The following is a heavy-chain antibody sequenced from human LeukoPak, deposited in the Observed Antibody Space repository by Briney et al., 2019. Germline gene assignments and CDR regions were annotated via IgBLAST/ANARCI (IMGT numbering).Heavy chain of an antibody. Sequence: SVKVSCKASGGTISSYAISWVRQAPGQGLEWMGGIIPIFGTVNYAQKFQGRVTITADESTSTAYMELSSLRSEDTAVYYCTRDPNLLGGTAMVDYWGQGTLVTVS. CDR1: GGTISSYA. J-gene: IGHJ4*02. CDR3: TRDPNLLGGTAMVDY. V-gene: IGHV1-69*13. CDR2: IIPIFGTV. D-gene: IGHD5-18*01.